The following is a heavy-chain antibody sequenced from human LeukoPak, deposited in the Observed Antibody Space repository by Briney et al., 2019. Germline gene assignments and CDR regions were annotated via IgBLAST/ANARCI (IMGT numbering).Heavy chain of an antibody. CDR1: GFTFNNYA. CDR2: ISDSGGRT. Sequence: GGSLRLSCAASGFTFNNYAMSWVRQAPGKGLEWVSGISDSGGRTYYADSVKGRFTISRDNSKNTLYLQMNSLRAEDTAVYYCAKDRVDDFWSGYHVDYWGQGTLVTVSS. D-gene: IGHD3-3*01. J-gene: IGHJ4*02. CDR3: AKDRVDDFWSGYHVDY. V-gene: IGHV3-23*01.